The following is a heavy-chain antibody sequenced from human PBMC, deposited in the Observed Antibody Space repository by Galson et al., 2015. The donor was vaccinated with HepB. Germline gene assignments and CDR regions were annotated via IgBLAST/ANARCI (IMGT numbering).Heavy chain of an antibody. Sequence: SLRLSCAASGFTFSGYGIHWVRQAPVKGLEWVAVISDVGTNKYYADSVKGRFTISRDNSKNTVSLQMDSLRPDDTAVYYCARDASDNPYSGRRLLGGFDYWGQGTLVTVSS. CDR3: ARDASDNPYSGRRLLGGFDY. V-gene: IGHV3-30-3*01. J-gene: IGHJ4*02. D-gene: IGHD3-10*01. CDR2: ISDVGTNK. CDR1: GFTFSGYG.